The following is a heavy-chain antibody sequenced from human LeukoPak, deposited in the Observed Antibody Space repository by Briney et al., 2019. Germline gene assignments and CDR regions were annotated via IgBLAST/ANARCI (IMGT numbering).Heavy chain of an antibody. CDR1: GFTFSSYG. Sequence: PGGSLRLSCAASGFTFSSYGMHWVRQAPGKGLEWVSYISSSGSTIYYADSVKGRFTISRDNAKNSLYLQMNSLRAEDTAVYYCARGWFGEISWFDPWGQGTLVTVSS. J-gene: IGHJ5*02. CDR3: ARGWFGEISWFDP. V-gene: IGHV3-48*04. D-gene: IGHD3-10*01. CDR2: ISSSGSTI.